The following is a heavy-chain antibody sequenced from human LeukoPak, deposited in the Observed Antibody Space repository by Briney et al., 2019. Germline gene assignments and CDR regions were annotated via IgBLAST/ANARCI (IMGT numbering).Heavy chain of an antibody. CDR2: ISWNSGSI. D-gene: IGHD2-2*01. CDR1: GFTFDDYA. CDR3: AKSGSASTSSFFDY. Sequence: GGSLRLPCAASGFTFDDYAMHWVRQAPGKGLEWVSGISWNSGSIGYADSVKGRFTISRDNAKNSLYLQMNSLRAEDMALYYCAKSGSASTSSFFDYWGQGTLVTVSS. V-gene: IGHV3-9*03. J-gene: IGHJ4*02.